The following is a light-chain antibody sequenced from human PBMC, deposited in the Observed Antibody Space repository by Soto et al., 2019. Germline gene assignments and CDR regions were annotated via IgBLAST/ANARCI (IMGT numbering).Light chain of an antibody. J-gene: IGLJ2*01. CDR1: SSNIGSNY. CDR3: AAWDDSLSGVV. CDR2: RNN. Sequence: QSVLTQPPSASGTPGPRVTISCSGSSSNIGSNYVYWYQQLPGTATKLLIYRNNQRPSGVPDRFSGSKSGTSASLAISGLRSEDEADYYCAAWDDSLSGVVFGGGTKLTLL. V-gene: IGLV1-47*01.